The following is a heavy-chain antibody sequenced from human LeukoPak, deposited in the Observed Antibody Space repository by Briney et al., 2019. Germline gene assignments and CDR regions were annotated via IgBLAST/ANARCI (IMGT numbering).Heavy chain of an antibody. V-gene: IGHV3-NL1*01. J-gene: IGHJ4*02. D-gene: IGHD3-9*01. CDR3: AKKKGYDILTGYDY. CDR1: GFTFSSFG. Sequence: GGSLRLSCAASGFTFSSFGMHWVRQAPGKGLEWVSVIYSGGNTYYADSVKGRFTISRDNSKNTLYLQMNSLRAEDTAVYYCAKKKGYDILTGYDYWGQGTLVTVSS. CDR2: IYSGGNT.